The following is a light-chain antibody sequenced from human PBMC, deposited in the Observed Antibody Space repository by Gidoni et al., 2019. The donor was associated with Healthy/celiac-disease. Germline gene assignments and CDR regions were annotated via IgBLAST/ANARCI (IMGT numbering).Light chain of an antibody. CDR1: QSVSSSY. CDR3: QQYGSLVT. CDR2: GAS. Sequence: ESVLTQSPGTLSLSPGERATLSCRASQSVSSSYLAWYQQKPGQAPRLLIYGASSRATGIPDRFSGSGSGTDFTLTISRLEPEDFAVYYCQQYGSLVTFGPGTKVDIK. J-gene: IGKJ3*01. V-gene: IGKV3-20*01.